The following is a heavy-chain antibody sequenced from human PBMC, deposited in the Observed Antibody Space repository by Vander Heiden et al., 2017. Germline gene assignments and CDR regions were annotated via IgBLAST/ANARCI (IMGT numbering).Heavy chain of an antibody. V-gene: IGHV3-72*01. J-gene: IGHJ4*02. CDR1: GFTFSDHY. D-gene: IGHD4-4*01. CDR3: AREAAAPYSNYFDY. Sequence: EVQLVESGGGLVQPGGSLRLSCAASGFTFSDHYMDWVRQAPGKGLEWVGRTRNKANSYTTEYAASVKGRFTISRDDSKNSLYLQMNSLKTEDTAVYYCAREAAAPYSNYFDYWGQGTLVTVSS. CDR2: TRNKANSYTT.